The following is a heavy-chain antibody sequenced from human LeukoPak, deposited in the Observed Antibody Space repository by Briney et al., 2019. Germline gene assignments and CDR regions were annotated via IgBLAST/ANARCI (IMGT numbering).Heavy chain of an antibody. V-gene: IGHV1-24*01. D-gene: IGHD3-22*01. CDR3: AAVKTYYYDTSGYYFPLNAFDI. J-gene: IGHJ3*02. CDR2: FDPEDGET. CDR1: GYTLTELS. Sequence: ASVKVSCKVSGYTLTELSMHWVRQAPGKGLEWMGGFDPEDGETIYAQKFQGRVTMTEDTSTDTAYMELSSLRSEDTAVYYCAAVKTYYYDTSGYYFPLNAFDIWTKGQWSPSLQ.